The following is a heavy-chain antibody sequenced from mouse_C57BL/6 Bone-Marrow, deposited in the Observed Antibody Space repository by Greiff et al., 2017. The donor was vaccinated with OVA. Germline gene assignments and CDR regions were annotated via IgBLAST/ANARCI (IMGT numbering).Heavy chain of an antibody. CDR3: DSRVSYYAMEY. CDR1: GFSFTSYG. J-gene: IGHJ4*01. V-gene: IGHV2-2*01. Sequence: VQLQQSGPGLVQPSQSLSITCAVSGFSFTSYGVHWVRQSPGKGLEWLGVRWSGGSTDYTAAFISTLRLSKVNSKSHVFFLLNSLQADNTAIYYCDSRVSYYAMEYWGQGTLVTVSA. D-gene: IGHD2-1*01. CDR2: RWSGGST.